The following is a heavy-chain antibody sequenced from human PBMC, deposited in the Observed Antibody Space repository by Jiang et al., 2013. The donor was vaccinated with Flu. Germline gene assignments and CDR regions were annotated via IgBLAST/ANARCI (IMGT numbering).Heavy chain of an antibody. J-gene: IGHJ3*02. D-gene: IGHD3-16*02. Sequence: GAEVKKPGSSVKVSCKASGSTVSSFTITWVRQAPGQGLEWVGVIVPIFGTTKYAQKFQGRVTITADESAGTAYMELSSLRPEDTAVYYCARSVTRADAFNIWGQGTMITVSS. CDR1: GSTVSSFT. CDR2: IVPIFGTT. CDR3: ARSVTRADAFNI. V-gene: IGHV1-69*01.